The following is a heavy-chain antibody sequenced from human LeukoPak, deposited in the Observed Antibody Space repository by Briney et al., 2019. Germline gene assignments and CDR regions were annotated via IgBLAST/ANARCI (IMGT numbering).Heavy chain of an antibody. CDR1: GGSISSGSYY. Sequence: SQTLSLTCTVSGGSISSGSYYWSWIRQPAGKGLEWIGRIYTSGSTNYNPSLKSRVTMSVDTSKNQFSLKLSSVTAADTAVYYCAREKESHDYGDYWGSYYFDYWGQGTLVTVSS. CDR2: IYTSGST. V-gene: IGHV4-61*02. D-gene: IGHD4-17*01. CDR3: AREKESHDYGDYWGSYYFDY. J-gene: IGHJ4*02.